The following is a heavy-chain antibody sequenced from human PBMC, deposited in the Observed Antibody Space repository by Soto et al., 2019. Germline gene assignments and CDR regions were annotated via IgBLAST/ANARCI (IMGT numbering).Heavy chain of an antibody. CDR2: ISAHNGNT. V-gene: IGHV1-18*01. CDR1: GYTFTSYG. Sequence: ASVKVSCKASGYTFTSYGISWVRQAPGQGLEWLGWISAHNGNTNYAQKLQGRVTMTTDTSTSTAYVEPRSLRSDDTAVYYCARSRGYSYGYESNYYYYGMDVWGQGTTVTVSS. CDR3: ARSRGYSYGYESNYYYYGMDV. J-gene: IGHJ6*02. D-gene: IGHD5-18*01.